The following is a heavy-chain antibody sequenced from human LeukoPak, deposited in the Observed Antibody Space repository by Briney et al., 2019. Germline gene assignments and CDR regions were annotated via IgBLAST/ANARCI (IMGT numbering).Heavy chain of an antibody. V-gene: IGHV3-7*01. D-gene: IGHD2-15*01. CDR1: GFTFSSYW. CDR3: ARPYCSGGACHSPPDY. Sequence: GGSLRLSCAASGFTFSSYWMTWVRQAPGKGLEWVANIKQDGSERYYVDSVKGRFIISRDNAENSLYLQTNSLRAEDTAVYFCARPYCSGGACHSPPDYWGQGTLVTVSS. CDR2: IKQDGSER. J-gene: IGHJ4*02.